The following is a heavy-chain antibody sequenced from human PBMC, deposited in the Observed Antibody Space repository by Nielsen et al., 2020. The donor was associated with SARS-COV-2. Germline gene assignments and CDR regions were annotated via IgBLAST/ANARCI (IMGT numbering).Heavy chain of an antibody. CDR1: GGSISSSSYY. D-gene: IGHD3-3*01. Sequence: SETLSLTCTVSGGSISSSSYYWGWIRQPPGKGLEWIGYIYYSGSTYYNPSLKSRVTISVDTSKNQFSLKLSSVTAADTALYYCARERVGGITIFGVVTRYGVDVWGQGTTVTVSS. J-gene: IGHJ6*02. CDR3: ARERVGGITIFGVVTRYGVDV. V-gene: IGHV4-30-4*08. CDR2: IYYSGST.